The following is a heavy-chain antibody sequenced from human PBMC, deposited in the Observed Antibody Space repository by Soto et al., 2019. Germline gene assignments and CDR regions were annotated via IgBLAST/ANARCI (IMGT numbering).Heavy chain of an antibody. CDR3: AVTYSPAAIFSDTFFAMDV. D-gene: IGHD3-16*01. CDR2: IIPVYGTT. V-gene: IGHV1-69*01. J-gene: IGHJ6*02. Sequence: QVHLVQSGAEVKKPGSSVKVSCKTSGDSLRRYTLSWVRQAPGQGLEWVGGIIPVYGTTDYSQHFQGRVKIIADEDAGMSSLFMELSILTSEGTAFYFCAVTYSPAAIFSDTFFAMDVWGQGTTVIVSS. CDR1: GDSLRRYT.